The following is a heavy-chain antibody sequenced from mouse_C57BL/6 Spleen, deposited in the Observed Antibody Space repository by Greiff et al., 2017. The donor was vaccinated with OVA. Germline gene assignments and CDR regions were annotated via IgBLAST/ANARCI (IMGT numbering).Heavy chain of an antibody. V-gene: IGHV1-55*01. D-gene: IGHD1-1*01. CDR3: ARYYGSRVSMDY. CDR2: IYPGSGST. Sequence: QVHVKQPGAELVKPGASVKMSCKASGYTFTSYWITWVKQRPGQGLEWIGDIYPGSGSTNYNEKFKSKATLTVDTSSSTAYMQLSSLTSEDSAVYYCARYYGSRVSMDYWGQGTSVTVSS. J-gene: IGHJ4*01. CDR1: GYTFTSYW.